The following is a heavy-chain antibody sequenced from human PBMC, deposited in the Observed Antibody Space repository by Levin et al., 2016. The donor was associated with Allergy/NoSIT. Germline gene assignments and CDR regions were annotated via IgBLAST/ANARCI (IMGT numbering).Heavy chain of an antibody. CDR2: MNPNSGNT. CDR1: GYTFTSYD. D-gene: IGHD4-17*01. CDR3: ARVLPWWYGDKTRGRFDP. V-gene: IGHV1-8*01. J-gene: IGHJ5*02. Sequence: ASVKVSCKASGYTFTSYDINWVRQATGQGLEWMGWMNPNSGNTGYAQKFQGRVTMTRNTSISTAYMELSSLRSEDTAVYYCARVLPWWYGDKTRGRFDPWGQGTLVTVSS.